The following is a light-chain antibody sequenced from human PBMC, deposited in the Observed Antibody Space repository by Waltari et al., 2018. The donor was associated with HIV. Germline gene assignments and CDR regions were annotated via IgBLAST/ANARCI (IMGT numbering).Light chain of an antibody. Sequence: SLLTQPPSASGTPGQRVPIPCSGSSSNLGRNYVSWYPQLPGTAPKLLLYRNNQRPSGVPDRFSGSKSGTSASLAISGLRSEDEADDDCAAWDDSLSGPNWVFAGGTKLTVL. V-gene: IGLV1-47*01. CDR2: RNN. J-gene: IGLJ3*02. CDR1: SSNLGRNY. CDR3: AAWDDSLSGPNWV.